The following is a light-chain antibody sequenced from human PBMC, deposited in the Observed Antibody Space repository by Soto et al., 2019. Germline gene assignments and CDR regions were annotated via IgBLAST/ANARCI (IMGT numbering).Light chain of an antibody. CDR2: GAS. J-gene: IGKJ1*01. Sequence: DIQMTQSPSTLTASVGDRAIITCRASQRVARWLAWYQQKPGKAPKVLISGASNLESGVPSRFSGSGFGTQFTLTISSLQPDDSATYYRQQYDTNWTFGQGTKVEI. CDR1: QRVARW. V-gene: IGKV1-5*01. CDR3: QQYDTNWT.